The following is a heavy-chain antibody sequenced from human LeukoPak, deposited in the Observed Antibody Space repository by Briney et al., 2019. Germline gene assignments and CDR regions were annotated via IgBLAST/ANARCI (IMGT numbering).Heavy chain of an antibody. V-gene: IGHV4-59*01. J-gene: IGHJ6*03. Sequence: PSETLSLTCTVSGGSISSYYWSWIRQPPGKGLEWIGYIYYSGSTNYNPSLKSRVTISVDTSKNQFSLKLSSVTAADTAVYYCARDREGVAVAGYYYYYYMDVWGKGTTVTVSS. CDR2: IYYSGST. D-gene: IGHD6-19*01. CDR1: GGSISSYY. CDR3: ARDREGVAVAGYYYYYYMDV.